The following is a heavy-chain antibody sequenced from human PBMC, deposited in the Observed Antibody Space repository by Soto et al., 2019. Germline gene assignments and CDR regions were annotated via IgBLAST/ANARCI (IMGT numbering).Heavy chain of an antibody. J-gene: IGHJ5*02. CDR3: VSWIFAPLDL. D-gene: IGHD2-2*03. Sequence: GSVRISCAASGFIFSGHTMSWVRKASGSGLEWVSSIDQTGAYTNYAESVKGRFTISRDNSRTTLDLQMNSLRAADTALYYCVSWIFAPLDLSDQRPPRTVST. V-gene: IGHV3-23*05. CDR2: IDQTGAYT. CDR1: GFIFSGHT.